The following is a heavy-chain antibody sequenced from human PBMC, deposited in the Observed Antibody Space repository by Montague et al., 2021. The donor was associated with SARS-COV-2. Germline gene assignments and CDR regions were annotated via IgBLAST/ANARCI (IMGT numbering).Heavy chain of an antibody. D-gene: IGHD3-3*02. J-gene: IGHJ3*02. CDR2: IYYSGST. Sequence: SETLSLTCTVSGGSISSSNYYWGWLRQPPGKGLEWIGSIYYSGSTYYTPSLKSRVTISVDTYKNQFSLRLSSVTAADTAVYYCARHSGRDRIFGVVIIFDAFDIWGQGTMVTVSS. V-gene: IGHV4-39*01. CDR3: ARHSGRDRIFGVVIIFDAFDI. CDR1: GGSISSSNYY.